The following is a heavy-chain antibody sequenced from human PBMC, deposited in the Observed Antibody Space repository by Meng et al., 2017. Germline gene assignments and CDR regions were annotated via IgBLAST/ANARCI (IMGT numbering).Heavy chain of an antibody. CDR2: IYPGDSDT. D-gene: IGHD1-1*01. CDR1: GYSFTSYW. Sequence: KVSCKGSGYSFTSYWIGWVRQRPGKGLEWMGIIYPGDSDTRYSPSFQGQVTISADKSISTAYLQWSSLKASDTAIYYCARKGKNTYNIYYFDYWGQGALVTVSS. J-gene: IGHJ4*02. CDR3: ARKGKNTYNIYYFDY. V-gene: IGHV5-51*01.